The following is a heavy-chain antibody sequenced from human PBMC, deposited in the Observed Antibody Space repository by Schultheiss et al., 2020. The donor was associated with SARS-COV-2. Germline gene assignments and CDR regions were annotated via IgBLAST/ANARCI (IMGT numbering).Heavy chain of an antibody. CDR2: MNPNSGNT. J-gene: IGHJ5*02. Sequence: ASVKVSCKASGYTFTSYDINWVRQATGQGLEWMGWMNPNSGNTGYAQKFQGRVTMTRNTSISTAYMELSSLRSEDTAVYYCARGPTRYYYDSSGSPHWFDPWGQGTLVTVSS. D-gene: IGHD3-22*01. V-gene: IGHV1-8*01. CDR1: GYTFTSYD. CDR3: ARGPTRYYYDSSGSPHWFDP.